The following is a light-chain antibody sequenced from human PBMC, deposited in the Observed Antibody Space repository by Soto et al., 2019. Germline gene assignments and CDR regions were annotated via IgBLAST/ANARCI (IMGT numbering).Light chain of an antibody. CDR2: GAT. CDR1: QSVNSK. Sequence: EIVMTQSPATLSVSPGETATLSCRASQSVNSKLARYQQKRGQAPSLLIYGATTRATGIPARISGSGSGTEFLLTISSLQSEDVAVYYCQQYNNWPYTFGQGTHLEI. V-gene: IGKV3D-15*01. CDR3: QQYNNWPYT. J-gene: IGKJ2*01.